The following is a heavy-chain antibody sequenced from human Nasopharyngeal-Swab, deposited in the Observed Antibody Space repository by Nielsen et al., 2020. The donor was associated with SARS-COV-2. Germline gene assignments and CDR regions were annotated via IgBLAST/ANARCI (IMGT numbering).Heavy chain of an antibody. Sequence: GGSLRLSCAASGFTFSSYGMHWVRQAPGKGLEWVAVISYDGSNKYYADSVKGRFTISRDNSKNMLYLQMNSLRAEDTAVYYCAKDGTYYDFWSGYYTGIDYYYGMDVWGQGTTVTVSS. CDR2: ISYDGSNK. V-gene: IGHV3-30*18. D-gene: IGHD3-3*01. CDR1: GFTFSSYG. CDR3: AKDGTYYDFWSGYYTGIDYYYGMDV. J-gene: IGHJ6*02.